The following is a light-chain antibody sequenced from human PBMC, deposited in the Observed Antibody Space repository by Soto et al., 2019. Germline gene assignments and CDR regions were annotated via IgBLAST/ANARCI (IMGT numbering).Light chain of an antibody. CDR3: QQYGRSPLT. Sequence: EIVLTQSPGTLSLSPGERATLSCRASQSVSSNYLAWYQQQPGQAPRLLIYGSSSRATVIPDMFSSSGSGKDFTITIRRLAPEDFAVYYCQQYGRSPLTFGVGTKVDIK. J-gene: IGKJ4*01. CDR2: GSS. V-gene: IGKV3-20*01. CDR1: QSVSSNY.